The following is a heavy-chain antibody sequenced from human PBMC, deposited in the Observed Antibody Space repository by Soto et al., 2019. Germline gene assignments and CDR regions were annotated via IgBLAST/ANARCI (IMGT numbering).Heavy chain of an antibody. J-gene: IGHJ4*02. CDR3: ARDGFFWDYGDLPRYPFDY. CDR2: ISSSSSYI. Sequence: PGGSLRLSCAASGFTFSSYSMNWVRQAPGKGLEWVSSISSSSSYIYYADSVKGRFTISRDNAKNSLYLQMNSLRAEDTAVYYCARDGFFWDYGDLPRYPFDYWGQGTLVTVSS. V-gene: IGHV3-21*01. D-gene: IGHD4-17*01. CDR1: GFTFSSYS.